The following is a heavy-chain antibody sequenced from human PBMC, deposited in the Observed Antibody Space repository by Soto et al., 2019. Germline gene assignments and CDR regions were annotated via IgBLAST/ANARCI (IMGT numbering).Heavy chain of an antibody. Sequence: GGSLRLSCAASGFTFSDYYMSWIRQAPGKGLEWVSYISSSGSTIYYADSVKGRFTISRDNAKNSLYLQMNSLRAEDTAVYYCASRGARLYCTNGVCSYWGQGTLVTVSS. J-gene: IGHJ4*02. CDR3: ASRGARLYCTNGVCSY. D-gene: IGHD2-8*01. CDR2: ISSSGSTI. CDR1: GFTFSDYY. V-gene: IGHV3-11*01.